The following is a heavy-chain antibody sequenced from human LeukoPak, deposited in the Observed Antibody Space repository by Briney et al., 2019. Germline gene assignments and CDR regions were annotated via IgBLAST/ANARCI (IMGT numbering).Heavy chain of an antibody. J-gene: IGHJ5*02. V-gene: IGHV4-4*07. Sequence: SETLSLTCTVSGGSISSHYWSWIRQPAGKGLEWIGRIYTSGSTNYNPSLKSRVTMSVDTSKNQFSLKLSSVTAADTAVYYCARDVHDYYGSGSYVLAWFDPWGQGTLVTVSS. CDR2: IYTSGST. CDR3: ARDVHDYYGSGSYVLAWFDP. CDR1: GGSISSHY. D-gene: IGHD3-10*01.